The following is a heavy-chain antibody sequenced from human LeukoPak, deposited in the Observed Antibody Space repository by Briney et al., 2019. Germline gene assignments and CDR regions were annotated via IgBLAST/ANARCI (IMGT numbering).Heavy chain of an antibody. V-gene: IGHV3-7*01. D-gene: IGHD6-19*01. CDR3: ATSQTTSGRYGNALDI. J-gene: IGHJ3*02. CDR2: IKQDGGEK. Sequence: GGSLRLSCAASGFTLSTFWMSWVRQAPGKGLEWVANIKQDGGEKYYVDSVKGRFTISRDNAKNSLYLQMNSLRVEDTAVYYCATSQTTSGRYGNALDIWGQGMMVIVSS. CDR1: GFTLSTFW.